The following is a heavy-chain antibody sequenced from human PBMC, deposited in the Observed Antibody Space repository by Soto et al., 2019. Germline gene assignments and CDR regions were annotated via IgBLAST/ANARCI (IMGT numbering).Heavy chain of an antibody. V-gene: IGHV3-30*18. CDR3: AKDLSSKYGMDV. CDR1: GFTFSSYG. CDR2: ISYDGSNK. D-gene: IGHD6-13*01. J-gene: IGHJ6*02. Sequence: PGGSLRLSCAASGFTFSSYGMHWVRQAPGKGLEWVAVISYDGSNKYYADSVKGRFTISRDNSKNTLYLQMNSLRAEDTAVYYCAKDLSSKYGMDVWGQGTTVTVSS.